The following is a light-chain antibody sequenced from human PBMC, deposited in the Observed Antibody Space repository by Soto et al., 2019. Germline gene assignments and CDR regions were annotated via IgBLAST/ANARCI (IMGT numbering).Light chain of an antibody. V-gene: IGKV3-11*01. CDR3: QQRRYWPVT. CDR2: DAS. CDR1: QSVSSY. Sequence: EMVLTQSPAILSMSPGERATLSCRASQSVSSYFAWYQQKPGQAPRLLLYDASNRATGVPARFSGSGSGTDFTLTISSLEPEDFAVYYCQQRRYWPVTFGQGTKVEIK. J-gene: IGKJ1*01.